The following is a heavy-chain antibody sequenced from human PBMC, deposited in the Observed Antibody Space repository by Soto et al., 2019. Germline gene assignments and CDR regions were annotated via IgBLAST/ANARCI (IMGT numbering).Heavy chain of an antibody. D-gene: IGHD3-3*01. J-gene: IGHJ4*02. CDR2: IKSKTDGGTT. CDR1: GFTFSNAW. Sequence: GGSLRLSCVASGFTFSNAWMNWVRQAPGKGLEWVGRIKSKTDGGTTDYAAPVKGRFTISRDDSKNTLYLQMNSLKTEDTAVYYCTTEYYDFWSGYNDYWGQGTLVTVSS. V-gene: IGHV3-15*07. CDR3: TTEYYDFWSGYNDY.